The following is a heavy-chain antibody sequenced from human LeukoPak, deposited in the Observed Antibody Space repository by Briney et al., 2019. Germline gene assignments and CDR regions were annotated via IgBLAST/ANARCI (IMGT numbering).Heavy chain of an antibody. J-gene: IGHJ4*02. CDR2: IIPIFGTA. D-gene: IGHD6-13*01. CDR1: GGTFSSYA. CDR3: ARAVIAAAGLLYYFDY. Sequence: SVKVSCKASGGTFSSYAISWVRQAPGQGLEWMGGIIPIFGTANYAQKFQGRVTITADESTSTAYMELSSLRSEDTAVYYCARAVIAAAGLLYYFDYWGQGTLVTVSS. V-gene: IGHV1-69*13.